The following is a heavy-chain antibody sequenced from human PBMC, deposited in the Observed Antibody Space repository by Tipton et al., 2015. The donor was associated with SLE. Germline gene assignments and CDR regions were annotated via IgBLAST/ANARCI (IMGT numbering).Heavy chain of an antibody. CDR2: ICDIGST. V-gene: IGHV4-59*01. Sequence: TLSLTCTVSGGSISTYCWNWIRQPPGKGLEWIGDICDIGSTKYNPSLKSRATISVATSKNQLSLELTSLTAADTAVYFCAGDRLYLDETENTFELWGQGTMVTVSS. CDR1: GGSISTYC. CDR3: AGDRLYLDETENTFEL. J-gene: IGHJ3*01. D-gene: IGHD1-1*01.